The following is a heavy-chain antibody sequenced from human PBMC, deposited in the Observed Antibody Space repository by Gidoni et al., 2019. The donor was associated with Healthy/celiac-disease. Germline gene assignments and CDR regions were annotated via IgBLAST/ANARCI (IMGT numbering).Heavy chain of an antibody. CDR1: GSTFRSYG. J-gene: IGHJ3*02. Sequence: QVQLVASGGGVVQPGWSLRLSCPASGSTFRSYGIHWVRQAPGKGLEWVAVISYDRSNKYYADAVKGRFTISRDNSKNTLYLQMNSLRAEDTAVYYCAKDLRRDYSGAFDIWGQGTMVTVSS. D-gene: IGHD2-15*01. CDR2: ISYDRSNK. CDR3: AKDLRRDYSGAFDI. V-gene: IGHV3-30*18.